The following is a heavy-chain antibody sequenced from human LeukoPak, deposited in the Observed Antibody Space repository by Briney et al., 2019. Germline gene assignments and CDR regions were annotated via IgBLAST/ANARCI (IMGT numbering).Heavy chain of an antibody. D-gene: IGHD6-13*01. J-gene: IGHJ1*01. CDR3: ARSITSSWYGDFQH. CDR1: GVSMSGYF. V-gene: IGHV4-59*01. Sequence: PSETLSLTCTVSGVSMSGYFWSWIRQPPGKGLESIGYIYYSGSTNYNPSLKSRVTISVDTSKNQFSLKLSSVTAADTAVYYCARSITSSWYGDFQHWGQGTLVTVSS. CDR2: IYYSGST.